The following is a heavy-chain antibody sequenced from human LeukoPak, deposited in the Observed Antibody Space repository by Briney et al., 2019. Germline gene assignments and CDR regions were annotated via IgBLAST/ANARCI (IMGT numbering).Heavy chain of an antibody. CDR3: AKVGSGWYLYYFDY. V-gene: IGHV3-7*03. CDR2: IKRDGSDK. J-gene: IGHJ4*02. CDR1: GFTFSSYW. D-gene: IGHD6-19*01. Sequence: GGSLRLSCAASGFTFSSYWMSWVRQAPGKGLEWVANIKRDGSDKYYVGSVEGRFTISRDNDKNSLYLQMNSLRAEDTAVYYCAKVGSGWYLYYFDYWGQGTLVTVSS.